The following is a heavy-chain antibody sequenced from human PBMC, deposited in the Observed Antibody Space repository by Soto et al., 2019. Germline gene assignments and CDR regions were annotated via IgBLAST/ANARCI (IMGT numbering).Heavy chain of an antibody. CDR2: INSNGDRT. CDR3: VREFFLQWAMAAPDY. CDR1: VIIVRNYA. V-gene: IGHV3-64D*08. Sequence: GRPLRLSGSPSVIIVRNYAMKGVREEPGDGVEYVSAINSNGDRTFYSDSVRGRFTISRDNSKNTLYLQMSSLRPEDTAVYYCVREFFLQWAMAAPDYRGQGAQVTVSS. J-gene: IGHJ4*02. D-gene: IGHD3-3*01.